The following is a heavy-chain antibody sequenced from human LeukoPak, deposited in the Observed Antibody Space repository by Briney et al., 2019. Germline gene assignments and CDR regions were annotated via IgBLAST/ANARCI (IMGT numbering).Heavy chain of an antibody. Sequence: GGSLRLSCAASGFTFSNYARHWVRQAPGKGLEWLAAVWDAGTNTHYADSVKGRVTISRDNSKNTVYLQMNSLRAEDTAVYYCARAPIGAAGPFDFWGQGTLVTVSS. D-gene: IGHD6-13*01. J-gene: IGHJ4*02. CDR3: ARAPIGAAGPFDF. CDR2: VWDAGTNT. V-gene: IGHV3-33*01. CDR1: GFTFSNYA.